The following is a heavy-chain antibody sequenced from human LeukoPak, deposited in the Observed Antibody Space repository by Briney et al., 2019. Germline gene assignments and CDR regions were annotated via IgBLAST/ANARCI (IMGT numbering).Heavy chain of an antibody. CDR3: ASAKYYDILTGPLDY. Sequence: SQTLSLTCTVSGGSISSGDYYWSWIRQPPGKGLEWIGYIYYSGSTYYNPSLKSRVTISVDTSKNQFSLKLSSVTAADTAVYYCASAKYYDILTGPLDYWGQGTLGTVSS. CDR2: IYYSGST. J-gene: IGHJ4*02. D-gene: IGHD3-9*01. V-gene: IGHV4-30-4*01. CDR1: GGSISSGDYY.